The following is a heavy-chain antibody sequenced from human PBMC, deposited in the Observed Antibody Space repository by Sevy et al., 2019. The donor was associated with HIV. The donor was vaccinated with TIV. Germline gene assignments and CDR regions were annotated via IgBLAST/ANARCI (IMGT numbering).Heavy chain of an antibody. J-gene: IGHJ6*02. CDR1: GGSISSYY. Sequence: SETLSLTCIVSGGSISSYYWSWIRQPPRKGLEWIGYIYNSGSTNYNPSLKSRVSISVDTSKNQFSLKLGSVTAADTAVYYCAGGSTFSRSYYYYHGMDVWGQGTTVTVSS. CDR3: AGGSTFSRSYYYYHGMDV. D-gene: IGHD2-2*01. CDR2: IYNSGST. V-gene: IGHV4-59*01.